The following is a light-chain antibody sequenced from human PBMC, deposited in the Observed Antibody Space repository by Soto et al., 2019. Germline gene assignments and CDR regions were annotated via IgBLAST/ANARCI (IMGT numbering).Light chain of an antibody. V-gene: IGKV3-15*01. CDR2: RAS. CDR1: QSVSDN. CDR3: QQYNSWPIT. Sequence: EVLMTQSPDTLYVSPGERVTLSCRASQSVSDNLAWYQQKPGQGPRLLVYRASTRTLGIPARFSGSESGTEFTLTISSLQSEDFAVYYCQQYNSWPITFGGGTSVEIK. J-gene: IGKJ4*01.